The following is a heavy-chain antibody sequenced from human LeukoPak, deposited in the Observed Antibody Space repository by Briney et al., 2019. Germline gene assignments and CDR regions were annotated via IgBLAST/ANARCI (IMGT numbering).Heavy chain of an antibody. V-gene: IGHV3-23*01. CDR3: AKDYCSGGSCYSGLDY. CDR2: ISGSGGST. D-gene: IGHD2-15*01. J-gene: IGHJ4*02. Sequence: GGSLRLSCAASGFTFSSYAMSWVRQAPGQGLEWVSTISGSGGSTYYADSVKGRFTISRDNSKNTLYLQMNGLRAEDTALYSCAKDYCSGGSCYSGLDYWGQGTLVTVSS. CDR1: GFTFSSYA.